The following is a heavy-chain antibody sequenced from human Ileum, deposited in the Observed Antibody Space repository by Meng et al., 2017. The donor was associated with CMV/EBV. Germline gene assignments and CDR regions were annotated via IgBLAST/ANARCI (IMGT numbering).Heavy chain of an antibody. V-gene: IGHV4-34*01. CDR2: INHVGRT. Sequence: QVQLQQWGAGLLKPSETLSLTCAGYGGSLRGHYCNWIRQSPGNGLQWIAEINHVGRTNSNPSLASRVTISQDTSKNQCSLKLNSVTVADSAVYYCAARRVGGNPFDYWGQGTMVTVSS. CDR1: GGSLRGHY. J-gene: IGHJ4*02. D-gene: IGHD1-26*01. CDR3: AARRVGGNPFDY.